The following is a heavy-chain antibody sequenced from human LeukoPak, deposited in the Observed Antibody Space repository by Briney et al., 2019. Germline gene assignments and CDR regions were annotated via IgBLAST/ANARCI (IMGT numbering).Heavy chain of an antibody. CDR3: AKGGFKGLRLGELDY. J-gene: IGHJ4*02. Sequence: PGGSLRLSCVASGFTFNTYSMNWFRQAPGKGLEWISYISSSSATIYYADSVKGRFTISRDNAKNSLFLQMSSLRAEDTAVYYCAKGGFKGLRLGELDYWGQGTLVTVSS. D-gene: IGHD3-16*01. CDR1: GFTFNTYS. V-gene: IGHV3-48*04. CDR2: ISSSSATI.